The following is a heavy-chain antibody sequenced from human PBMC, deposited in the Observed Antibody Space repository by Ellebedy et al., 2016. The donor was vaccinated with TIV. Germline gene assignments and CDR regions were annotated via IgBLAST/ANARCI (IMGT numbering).Heavy chain of an antibody. D-gene: IGHD7-27*01. CDR2: LAEYDGRT. J-gene: IGHJ4*02. CDR3: TKRAENWGFFDY. Sequence: GESLKISCAASGFIFSNYVMAWVRQVPGKGLEWVSALAEYDGRTFYADSVRARFTISRDNSGNTLFLHRKSLRAEDTAIYYCTKRAENWGFFDYWGQGARVTVSS. CDR1: GFIFSNYV. V-gene: IGHV3-23*01.